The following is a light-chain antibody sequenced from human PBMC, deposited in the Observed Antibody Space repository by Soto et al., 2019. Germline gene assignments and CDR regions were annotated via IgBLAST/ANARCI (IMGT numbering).Light chain of an antibody. CDR2: AAS. J-gene: IGKJ2*01. CDR1: QSISSH. CDR3: QQFYGDPHT. Sequence: DVQLTQSPSFLSASVGDRVTITCRASQSISSHLDWYQQRPGKGTKLLIYAASTLQSGVPSRFSGSGSGTEFTLTISSLQPEDFETYYCQQFYGDPHTFGQGTKVEIK. V-gene: IGKV1-9*01.